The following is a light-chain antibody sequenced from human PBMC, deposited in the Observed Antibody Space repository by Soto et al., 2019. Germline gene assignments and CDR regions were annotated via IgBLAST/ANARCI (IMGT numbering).Light chain of an antibody. CDR1: QTIRSY. CDR2: AAS. CDR3: QQSYSSPYT. V-gene: IGKV1-39*01. J-gene: IGKJ2*01. Sequence: DIQMTHSPSSLSASVGDRVTITCRASQTIRSYLNWYQQKPGKAPKLLIYAASSLQSGVPSRFSGSGPGTEFTLTISSLQPEDFATYYCQQSYSSPYTFGQGTKLEIK.